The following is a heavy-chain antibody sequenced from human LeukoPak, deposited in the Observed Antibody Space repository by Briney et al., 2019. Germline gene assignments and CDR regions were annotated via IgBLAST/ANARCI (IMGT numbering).Heavy chain of an antibody. CDR2: INHSGST. Sequence: PSETLSLTCAVYGGSFSGYYWSWIRQPPGKGLEWIGEINHSGSTNYNPSLKSRITISVDTSKNQFSLKLSSVTAADTAVYYCARVWDSEYDYWGQGTLVTVSS. J-gene: IGHJ4*02. CDR3: ARVWDSEYDY. D-gene: IGHD3/OR15-3a*01. V-gene: IGHV4-34*01. CDR1: GGSFSGYY.